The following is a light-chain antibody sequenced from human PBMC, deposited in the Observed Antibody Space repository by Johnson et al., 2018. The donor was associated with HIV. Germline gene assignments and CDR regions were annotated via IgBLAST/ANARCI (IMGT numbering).Light chain of an antibody. CDR1: VSNIESYF. V-gene: IGLV1-51*02. CDR2: EDN. J-gene: IGLJ1*01. Sequence: QFVLTQPPSVSAAPGQTVNISCSGNVSNIESYFVSWYQQLPGAAPTLLIYEDNKRPSGIPDRFSGSKSGATATLGITGLQTGDEADYYCGILDSSLSPLYVFGTGTTITVL. CDR3: GILDSSLSPLYV.